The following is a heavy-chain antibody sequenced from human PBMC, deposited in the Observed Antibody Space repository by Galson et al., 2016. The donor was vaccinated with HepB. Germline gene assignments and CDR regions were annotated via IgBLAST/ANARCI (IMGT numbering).Heavy chain of an antibody. CDR3: ARIKRPASGDYAFDS. CDR1: GGSVNSGSQY. Sequence: SETLSLTCTVSGGSVNSGSQYWSWIRQPPGKTLEWIGYVYHSGTTNYNPSLKSRLTVSVDTSKNQFSLTLTSVTAADTAVYFCARIKRPASGDYAFDSWGQGTLVTVSS. J-gene: IGHJ4*02. D-gene: IGHD4-17*01. CDR2: VYHSGTT. V-gene: IGHV4-61*01.